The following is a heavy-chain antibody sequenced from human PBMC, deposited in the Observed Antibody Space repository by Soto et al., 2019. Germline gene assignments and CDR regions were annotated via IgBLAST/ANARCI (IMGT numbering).Heavy chain of an antibody. V-gene: IGHV4-34*01. J-gene: IGHJ6*02. CDR2: INQSGSA. CDR3: ATDGGGRNYYSYGMDV. D-gene: IGHD3-10*01. CDR1: GGPFGGYY. Sequence: QVQLQQWGAGLLRPSETLSLTCAVYGGPFGGYYWGWIRQPPGKGLEWIGEINQSGSATYNPSLTSRVNISLDRSNNQFSLKMNSVTAADTAVYDCATDGGGRNYYSYGMDVWGRGTTVSVSS.